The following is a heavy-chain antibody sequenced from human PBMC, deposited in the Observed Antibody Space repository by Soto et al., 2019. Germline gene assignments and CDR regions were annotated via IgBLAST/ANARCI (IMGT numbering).Heavy chain of an antibody. CDR3: GRVVEGATRHTDFDS. D-gene: IGHD2-15*01. J-gene: IGHJ5*01. CDR2: VYYSGGA. V-gene: IGHV4-39*01. CDR1: GVSIHNSHSF. Sequence: SETLSLTCAVSGVSIHNSHSFWGWIRQPPGKGLEFIGSVYYSGGANYNPSLKSRVTVSIDTSNNQFSLRVNSVTAADTAVYYCGRVVEGATRHTDFDSWGQGILVTVFS.